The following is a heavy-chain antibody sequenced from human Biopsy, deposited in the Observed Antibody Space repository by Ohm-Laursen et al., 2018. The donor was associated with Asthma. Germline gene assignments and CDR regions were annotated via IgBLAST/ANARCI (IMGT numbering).Heavy chain of an antibody. CDR2: INHSGST. CDR1: GGSFSGYY. Sequence: SETLSLTCAVYGGSFSGYYWSWIRQPPGKGLEGIGEINHSGSTNYNPSLKSRVTISVDTSKNQFSLKLSSVTAADTAVYYCARITNDRIAAAGRYYYYGMDVWGQGTTVTVSS. CDR3: ARITNDRIAAAGRYYYYGMDV. V-gene: IGHV4-34*01. D-gene: IGHD6-13*01. J-gene: IGHJ6*02.